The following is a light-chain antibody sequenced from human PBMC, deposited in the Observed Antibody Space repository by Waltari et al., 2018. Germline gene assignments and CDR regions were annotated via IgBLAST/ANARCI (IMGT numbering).Light chain of an antibody. CDR2: WAS. CDR3: QQYYSTPLT. V-gene: IGKV4-1*01. Sequence: SFLYSANNKNYLAWYQQKPGQPPKLIIYWASTRESGVPDRFSGSGSGTDFTLTISSLQAEDVAVYYCQQYYSTPLTFGGGTKVEIK. CDR1: SFLYSANNKNY. J-gene: IGKJ4*01.